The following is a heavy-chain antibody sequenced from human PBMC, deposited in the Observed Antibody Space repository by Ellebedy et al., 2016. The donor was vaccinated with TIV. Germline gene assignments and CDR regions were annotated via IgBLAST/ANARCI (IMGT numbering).Heavy chain of an antibody. CDR2: IKQDGSEK. J-gene: IGHJ4*02. D-gene: IGHD6-19*01. CDR3: ARDQWLGRAYYFDY. CDR1: GFTFSNYW. V-gene: IGHV3-7*01. Sequence: GESLKIPCAASGFTFSNYWMSWVRQAPGKGLEWVANIKQDGSEKYYVDSVKGRFSISRDNAKNSMYLQMNSLRDEDTAVYYCARDQWLGRAYYFDYWGQGTLLTVSS.